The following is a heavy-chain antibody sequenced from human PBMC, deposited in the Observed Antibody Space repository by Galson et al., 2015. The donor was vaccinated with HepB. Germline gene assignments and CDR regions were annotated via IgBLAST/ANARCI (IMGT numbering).Heavy chain of an antibody. CDR2: IYSSGST. CDR3: ARGGVTYFDY. V-gene: IGHV4-61*10. Sequence: ETLSLTCTVSGGSISSGSYYWSWIRQPAGKGLEWIGRIYSSGSTNYNPSLKSRVTMSVDTSKNQFSLKLSSVTAADTAVYYCARGGVTYFDYWGQGTLLTVSS. CDR1: GGSISSGSYY. J-gene: IGHJ4*02. D-gene: IGHD2-21*02.